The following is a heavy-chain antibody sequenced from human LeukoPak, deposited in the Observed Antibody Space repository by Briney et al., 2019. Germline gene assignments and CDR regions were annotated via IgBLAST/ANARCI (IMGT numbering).Heavy chain of an antibody. J-gene: IGHJ4*02. V-gene: IGHV3-23*01. CDR3: AKVGSSSNYFDY. Sequence: GGSLRLSCAASGFTFSSYAMSWVRQAPGKGREWVSAVSGSGGSTYYADSVKGRFTISRDNSKNTLYLQMNSLRAEDTAVYYCAKVGSSSNYFDYWGQGTLVTVSS. CDR1: GFTFSSYA. CDR2: VSGSGGST. D-gene: IGHD6-6*01.